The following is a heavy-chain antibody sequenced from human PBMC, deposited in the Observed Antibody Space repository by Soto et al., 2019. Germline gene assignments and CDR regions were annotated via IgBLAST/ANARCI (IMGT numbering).Heavy chain of an antibody. Sequence: QVQLVQSGAEVKKPGSSVKVSCKASGGTFHSYVINWVRQAPGQGLEGMGGLIIFFGTAEYAQKFQGRVTITADEGASTAYMELSSLKSGDTAVYYCAGTHLDTSGYYPSALEYWGQGTQVSVSS. CDR2: LIIFFGTA. J-gene: IGHJ4*02. CDR3: AGTHLDTSGYYPSALEY. CDR1: GGTFHSYV. V-gene: IGHV1-69*01. D-gene: IGHD3-22*01.